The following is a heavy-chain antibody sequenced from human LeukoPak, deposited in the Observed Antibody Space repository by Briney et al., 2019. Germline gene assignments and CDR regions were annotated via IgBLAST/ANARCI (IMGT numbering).Heavy chain of an antibody. CDR2: MNPNSGNT. Sequence: ASVKVSCKASGYTFTSYDFNWVRQATGQGLEWMGWMNPNSGNTGYAQKFQGRVTMTRNTSISTAYMELSSLRSEDTAVYYCASTDTYYDFWSGYSAFDIWGQGTMVTVSS. CDR3: ASTDTYYDFWSGYSAFDI. D-gene: IGHD3-3*01. J-gene: IGHJ3*02. V-gene: IGHV1-8*01. CDR1: GYTFTSYD.